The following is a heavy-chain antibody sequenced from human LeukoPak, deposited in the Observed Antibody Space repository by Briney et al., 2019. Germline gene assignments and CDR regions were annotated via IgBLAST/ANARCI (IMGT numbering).Heavy chain of an antibody. Sequence: KSSETLSLTCTVSGGSVNTYYWSWFRQPPGRGLEWIAYSHHSGTTRYNPSLMSRDTISLDTSKNQISLKLSSVTAADTAIYYCARTLDHGSADPWGQGTLVTVSS. CDR1: GGSVNTYY. V-gene: IGHV4-59*02. J-gene: IGHJ5*02. D-gene: IGHD4-17*01. CDR2: SHHSGTT. CDR3: ARTLDHGSADP.